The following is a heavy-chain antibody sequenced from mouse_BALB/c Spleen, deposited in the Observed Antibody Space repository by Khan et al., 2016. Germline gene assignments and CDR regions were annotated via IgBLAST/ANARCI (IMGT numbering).Heavy chain of an antibody. CDR3: ARWITTRWYFDV. CDR2: INTYTGEP. D-gene: IGHD2-4*01. CDR1: GYTFTNYG. J-gene: IGHJ1*01. Sequence: QIQLVQSGPELKKPGETVKISCKASGYTFTNYGMNWVKQAPGKGLKWMGWINTYTGEPTFSDDFKGRFAFSLETSASTAYLQINNLKNEDTATYSGARWITTRWYFDVWGAGTTVTVSS. V-gene: IGHV9-3-1*01.